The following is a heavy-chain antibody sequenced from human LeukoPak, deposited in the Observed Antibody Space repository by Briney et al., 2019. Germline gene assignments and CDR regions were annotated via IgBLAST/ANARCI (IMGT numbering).Heavy chain of an antibody. Sequence: PSETLSLTCTVSGGSISSSSYYWGWIRQPPGKGLEWIGSIYYSGSTYYNPSLKSRVTISVDTSKNQFSLKLSSVTAADTAVYYCARHPVPAAQAVYFDYWGQGTLVTVSS. J-gene: IGHJ4*02. CDR2: IYYSGST. V-gene: IGHV4-39*01. CDR3: ARHPVPAAQAVYFDY. CDR1: GGSISSSSYY. D-gene: IGHD2-2*01.